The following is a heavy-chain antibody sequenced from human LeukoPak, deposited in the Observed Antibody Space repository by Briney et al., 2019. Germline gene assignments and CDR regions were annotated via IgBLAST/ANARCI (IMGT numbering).Heavy chain of an antibody. D-gene: IGHD3-3*01. V-gene: IGHV1-2*02. CDR2: INPNSGGT. CDR1: GYTFTGYY. Sequence: ASVKVSCKASGYTFTGYYMHWVRQAPGQGLEWMGWINPNSGGTNYAQKFQGRVTMTRDTSISTAYMELSRLRSDDTAVYYCARGAPLYYDFWSGYYQSDYYFDYWGQGTLVTISS. CDR3: ARGAPLYYDFWSGYYQSDYYFDY. J-gene: IGHJ4*02.